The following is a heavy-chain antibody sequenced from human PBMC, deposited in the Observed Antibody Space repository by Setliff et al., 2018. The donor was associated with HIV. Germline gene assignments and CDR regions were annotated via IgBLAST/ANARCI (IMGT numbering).Heavy chain of an antibody. D-gene: IGHD3-10*01. CDR1: GYMFASYW. CDR2: IDPSDSDT. Sequence: PGESLKISCKGSGYMFASYWINWVRQVPGEGLEWMARIDPSDSDTNFSPSFQGHVTISVDRSITTAYLQWSSLKASDTGMYYCARHKTDSNGSGSYAFDFWGQGTMVTVSS. V-gene: IGHV5-10-1*01. CDR3: ARHKTDSNGSGSYAFDF. J-gene: IGHJ3*01.